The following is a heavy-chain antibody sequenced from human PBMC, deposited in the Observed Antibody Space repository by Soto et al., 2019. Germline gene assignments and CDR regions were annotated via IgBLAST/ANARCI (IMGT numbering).Heavy chain of an antibody. V-gene: IGHV4-59*01. D-gene: IGHD3-3*01. J-gene: IGHJ6*03. Sequence: PSETLSLTCTVSGGSISSYYWSWIRQPPGKGLEWVGYIYYNGSTNYNPSLKSRVTISIDTSKNQFSLKLSSVTAADTAFYYCARDRMADDFWSGPSWSLNNYYYMDVWAKGPRSPSP. CDR1: GGSISSYY. CDR3: ARDRMADDFWSGPSWSLNNYYYMDV. CDR2: IYYNGST.